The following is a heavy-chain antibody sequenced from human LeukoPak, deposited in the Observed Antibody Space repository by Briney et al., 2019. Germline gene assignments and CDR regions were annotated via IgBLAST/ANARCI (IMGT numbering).Heavy chain of an antibody. CDR3: AKDRRGFMDDFDY. D-gene: IGHD3/OR15-3a*01. J-gene: IGHJ4*02. V-gene: IGHV3-30*02. CDR2: IRYDGSNK. CDR1: GFTFSSYG. Sequence: GGSLRLSCAASGFTFSSYGMHWVRQAPGKGLEWAAFIRYDGSNKYYADSVKGRFTISRDNSKNTLYLQMNSLRAEDTAVYYCAKDRRGFMDDFDYWGQGTLVTVSS.